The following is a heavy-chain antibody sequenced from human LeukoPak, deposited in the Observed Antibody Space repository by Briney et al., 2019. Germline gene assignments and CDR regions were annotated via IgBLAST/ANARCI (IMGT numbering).Heavy chain of an antibody. D-gene: IGHD1-26*01. V-gene: IGHV3-74*01. CDR2: IISDGSNT. J-gene: IGHJ4*02. CDR3: ARGPIGDYYFDS. CDR1: GFTFSSYW. Sequence: PGGSLRLSCAAAGFTFSSYWMNWVRQAPGKGLMWVSRIISDGSNTNYADSVKGRFTTSRDNAKNTLFLQMNSLRAEDTAVYYCARGPIGDYYFDSWGQGTLLTASS.